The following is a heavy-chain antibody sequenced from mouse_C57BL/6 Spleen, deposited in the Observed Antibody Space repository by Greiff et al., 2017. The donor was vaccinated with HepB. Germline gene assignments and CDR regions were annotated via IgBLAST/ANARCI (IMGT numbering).Heavy chain of an antibody. CDR1: GFTFSDYG. D-gene: IGHD2-3*01. CDR3: ARRWLLRSYYAMDY. CDR2: ISSGSSTI. Sequence: DVHLVESGGGLVKPGGSLKLSCAASGFTFSDYGMHWVRQAPEKGLEWVAYISSGSSTIYYADTVKGRFTISRDNAKNTLFLQMTSLRSEDTAMYYCARRWLLRSYYAMDYWGQGTSVTVSS. V-gene: IGHV5-17*01. J-gene: IGHJ4*01.